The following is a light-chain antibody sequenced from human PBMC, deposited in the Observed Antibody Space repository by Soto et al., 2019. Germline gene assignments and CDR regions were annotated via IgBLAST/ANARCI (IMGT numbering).Light chain of an antibody. Sequence: EIVMTQSPATLSMSPGEGATLSCRASQSVRSNLAWYQQKPGQAPRLLIYGASTRATGIPARFSGSGSGTDFTLTISSLQSEDFAVYYCHQYNNWHTFGGGTKVDIK. CDR2: GAS. CDR3: HQYNNWHT. V-gene: IGKV3-15*01. CDR1: QSVRSN. J-gene: IGKJ4*01.